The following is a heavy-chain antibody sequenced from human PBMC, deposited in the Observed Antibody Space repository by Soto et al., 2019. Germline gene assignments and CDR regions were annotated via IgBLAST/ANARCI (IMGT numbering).Heavy chain of an antibody. J-gene: IGHJ5*02. CDR1: GYTLTELS. D-gene: IGHD5-12*01. CDR2: FDPEDGET. Sequence: ASVKVSCKVSGYTLTELSMHWVRQAPGKGLEWMGGFDPEDGETIYAQKFQGRVTMTEDTSTDTAYMELSSLRSEDTAVYYCATGPPRGYSGYDSTGRFDPWGQGTLVTVSS. CDR3: ATGPPRGYSGYDSTGRFDP. V-gene: IGHV1-24*01.